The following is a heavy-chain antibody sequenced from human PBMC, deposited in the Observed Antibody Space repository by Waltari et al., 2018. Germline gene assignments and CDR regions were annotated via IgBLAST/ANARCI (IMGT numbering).Heavy chain of an antibody. D-gene: IGHD5-12*01. CDR3: ARDRGRGLYLDT. V-gene: IGHV4-4*01. Sequence: WSCVSQSPGKGLEWVGQIHYSGRTHFNPSLESRITMSIDMSSTQFSLRLSSVTVADTAVYFCARDRGRGLYLDTWGQGTLVTVSP. J-gene: IGHJ5*02. CDR2: IHYSGRT.